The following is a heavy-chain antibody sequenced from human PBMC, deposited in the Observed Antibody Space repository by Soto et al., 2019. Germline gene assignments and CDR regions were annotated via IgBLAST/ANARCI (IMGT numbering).Heavy chain of an antibody. CDR1: GYTFTSYG. D-gene: IGHD3-9*01. CDR3: ARVRHHDILTGRLKNWFDP. J-gene: IGHJ5*02. Sequence: QVQLVQSGAEVKKPGASVKVSCKTSGYTFTSYGISWVRQAPGQGLEWMGWISAYNVNTDFAQKFRGRVTMTTDTSTGTAYMELRSLRSDDTAVYYCARVRHHDILTGRLKNWFDPWGQGTLVTVSS. V-gene: IGHV1-18*04. CDR2: ISAYNVNT.